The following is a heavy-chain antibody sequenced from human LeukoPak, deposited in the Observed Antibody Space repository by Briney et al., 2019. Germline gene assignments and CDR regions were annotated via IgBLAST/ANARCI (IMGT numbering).Heavy chain of an antibody. J-gene: IGHJ5*01. CDR2: INPNSGET. V-gene: IGHV1-2*02. CDR3: ARVLFNSGYDS. Sequence: ASVKVSCKASGFTFTGAYMHWVRQAPGQGLEWMGWINPNSGETRYAQKFQGRVTMTRDTSIDTVHMELGSLTPDDTAVYYCARVLFNSGYDSWGQGTLVTVSS. D-gene: IGHD3-9*01. CDR1: GFTFTGAY.